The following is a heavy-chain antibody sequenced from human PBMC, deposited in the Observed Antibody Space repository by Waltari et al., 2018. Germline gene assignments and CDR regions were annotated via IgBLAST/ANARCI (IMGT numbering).Heavy chain of an antibody. V-gene: IGHV1-69*01. CDR2: IIPMFGTA. Sequence: QVQLVQSGAEVKKPGSSVKVSCKASGGTFSSYAISWVRQAPGQGLEWMGGIIPMFGTANYAQKFQGRVTITADESTSTAYMELSSLRSEDTAVYYCARVNPHYYDSSNHAFDIWGQGTMVTVSS. CDR3: ARVNPHYYDSSNHAFDI. D-gene: IGHD3-22*01. CDR1: GGTFSSYA. J-gene: IGHJ3*02.